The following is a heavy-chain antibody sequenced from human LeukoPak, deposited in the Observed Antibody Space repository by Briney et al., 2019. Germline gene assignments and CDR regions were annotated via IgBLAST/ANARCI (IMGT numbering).Heavy chain of an antibody. CDR2: MNPNSGNT. D-gene: IGHD3-22*01. Sequence: GASVKVSCKASGYTFTSYDINWVRQATGQGLEWMGWMNPNSGNTGYAQKFQGRVTMTRNTSISTAYIELSSLRSEDTAVYYCATDYYDSSGYYPFDYWGQGTLVTVSS. J-gene: IGHJ4*02. CDR1: GYTFTSYD. CDR3: ATDYYDSSGYYPFDY. V-gene: IGHV1-8*01.